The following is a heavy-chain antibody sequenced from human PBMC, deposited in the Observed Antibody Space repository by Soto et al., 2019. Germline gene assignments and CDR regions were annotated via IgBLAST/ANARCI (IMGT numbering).Heavy chain of an antibody. V-gene: IGHV3-53*02. D-gene: IGHD3-10*01. CDR1: GFSVSRNY. CDR2: VYSGGAT. Sequence: QFVETGGGLIQPGTSLTLSCAASGFSVSRNYMTWVRQAPGKGLEWVSFVYSGGATFYADSVKGRFILSRDDSQNTMYLQMNNLRAEDTAVYYCARVPGRLWGRGTLVTVDS. J-gene: IGHJ4*02. CDR3: ARVPGRL.